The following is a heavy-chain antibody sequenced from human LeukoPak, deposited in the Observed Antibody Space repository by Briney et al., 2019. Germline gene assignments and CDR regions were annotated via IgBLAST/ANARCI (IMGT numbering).Heavy chain of an antibody. V-gene: IGHV3-23*01. CDR2: ISGSGGST. J-gene: IGHJ4*02. Sequence: GGSLRLSCAASGFTVSSNYMSWVRQAPGKGLEWVSAISGSGGSTYYADSVKGRFTISRDNSKNTLYLQMNSLRDEDTAVYYCAKTGERDYWGRGTLVTVSS. D-gene: IGHD7-27*01. CDR3: AKTGERDY. CDR1: GFTVSSNY.